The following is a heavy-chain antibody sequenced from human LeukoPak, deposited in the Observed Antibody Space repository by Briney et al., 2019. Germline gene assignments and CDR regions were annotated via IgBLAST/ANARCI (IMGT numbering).Heavy chain of an antibody. CDR1: GDSVSSNGFA. V-gene: IGHV6-1*01. Sequence: SQTLSLTCAISGDSVSSNGFACSWIRQSPSRCLEWLGRTYFRSKWNSDYAVSVKSRITLNPDTSKNQFSLQLNSVTPEDTAVYYCARASLQSVYFDCWGQGTLVTVSS. CDR2: TYFRSKWNS. CDR3: ARASLQSVYFDC. J-gene: IGHJ4*02.